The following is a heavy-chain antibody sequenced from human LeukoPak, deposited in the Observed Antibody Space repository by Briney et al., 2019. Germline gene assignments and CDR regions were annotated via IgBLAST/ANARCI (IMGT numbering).Heavy chain of an antibody. Sequence: SETLSFTCTVSGGSISSSSYYWGWIRQPPGKGLEWIGSIYYSGSTYYNPSLKSRVTISVDTSKNQFSLKLSSVTAADTAVYYCARECGGDCYSFWGQGTLVTVSS. CDR3: ARECGGDCYSF. V-gene: IGHV4-39*07. J-gene: IGHJ4*02. D-gene: IGHD2-21*02. CDR1: GGSISSSSYY. CDR2: IYYSGST.